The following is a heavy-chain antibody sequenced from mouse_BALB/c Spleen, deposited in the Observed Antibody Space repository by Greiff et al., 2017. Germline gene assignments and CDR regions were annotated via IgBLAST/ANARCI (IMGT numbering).Heavy chain of an antibody. CDR1: GFTFSSFG. D-gene: IGHD2-2*01. CDR3: ARWGLRPYAMDY. V-gene: IGHV5-17*02. J-gene: IGHJ4*01. Sequence: EVNLVESGGGLVQPGGSRKLSCAASGFTFSSFGMHWVRQAPEKGLEWVAYISSGSSTIYYADTVKGRFTISRDNPKNTLFLQMTSLRSEDTAMYYCARWGLRPYAMDYWGQGTSVTVSS. CDR2: ISSGSSTI.